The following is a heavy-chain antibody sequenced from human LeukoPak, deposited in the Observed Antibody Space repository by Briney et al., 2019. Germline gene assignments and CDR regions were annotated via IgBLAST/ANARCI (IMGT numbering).Heavy chain of an antibody. CDR3: ATNTYGAAYMDV. CDR2: IYYSGST. Sequence: SETLSLTCTVSGGSISSSSYYWGWIRQPPGKGLEWIGSIYYSGSTYYNPSLKSRVTISVDTSKNQFSLKLSSVTAADTAVYYCATNTYGAAYMDVWGKGTTVTISS. J-gene: IGHJ6*03. CDR1: GGSISSSSYY. V-gene: IGHV4-39*07. D-gene: IGHD4/OR15-4a*01.